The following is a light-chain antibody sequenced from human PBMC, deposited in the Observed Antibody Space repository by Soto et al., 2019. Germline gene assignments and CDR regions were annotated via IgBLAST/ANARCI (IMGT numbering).Light chain of an antibody. CDR2: GAS. CDR3: QQYYSSPFT. V-gene: IGKV3-20*01. Sequence: EIVLTQSPGTLSLSPGERATLSCRASQSVSSSYFAWYQQTPGQAPRLLISGASSRATGIPDRFSGSGSGTDFTLTISSLEPEDVAVYYCQQYYSSPFTFGRGTKVEIK. J-gene: IGKJ1*01. CDR1: QSVSSSY.